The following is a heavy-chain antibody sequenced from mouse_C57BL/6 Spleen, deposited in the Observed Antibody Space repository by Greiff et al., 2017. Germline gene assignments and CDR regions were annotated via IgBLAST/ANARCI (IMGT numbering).Heavy chain of an antibody. J-gene: IGHJ4*01. CDR3: ARWLLPYAMDY. V-gene: IGHV1-9*01. CDR1: GYTFTGYW. Sequence: QVQLLQSGAELMKPGASVKLSCKATGYTFTGYWIEWVKQRPGHGLEWIGEILPGSGSTYYNEKFKGKATFTADTSTNTDYSQLSSLTTDDSTIYYCARWLLPYAMDYWGQGTSVTVSS. D-gene: IGHD2-3*01. CDR2: ILPGSGST.